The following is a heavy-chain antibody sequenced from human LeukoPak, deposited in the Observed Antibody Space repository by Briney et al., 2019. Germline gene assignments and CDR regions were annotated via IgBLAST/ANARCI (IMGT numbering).Heavy chain of an antibody. J-gene: IGHJ2*01. CDR3: ARGTTVTTVRYFDL. CDR1: GFTFSSYW. D-gene: IGHD4-17*01. CDR2: VKQDGSEK. V-gene: IGHV3-7*01. Sequence: GGSLRLSCAASGFTFSSYWMTWVRQAPGKGLEWVANVKQDGSEKYFVSSVKGRFTISRDNAKNSLYLQMNSLRGEDTAVYFCARGTTVTTVRYFDLWGRGTLVTVSS.